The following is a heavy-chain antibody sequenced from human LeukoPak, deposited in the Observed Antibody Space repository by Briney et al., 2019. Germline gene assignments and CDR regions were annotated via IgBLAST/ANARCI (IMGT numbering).Heavy chain of an antibody. D-gene: IGHD2-2*01. CDR1: GFTLSNSW. V-gene: IGHV3-30-3*01. J-gene: IGHJ6*02. CDR2: ISYDGSNK. Sequence: GGSLRLSCAVSGFTLSNSWMHWVRQAPGKGLEWVAVISYDGSNKYYADSVKGRFTISRDNSKNTLYLQMNSLRAEDTAVYYCARAYQRGYYYYGMDVWGQGTTVTVSS. CDR3: ARAYQRGYYYYGMDV.